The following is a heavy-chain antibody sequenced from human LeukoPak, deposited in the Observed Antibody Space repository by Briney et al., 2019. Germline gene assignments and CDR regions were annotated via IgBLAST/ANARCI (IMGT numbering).Heavy chain of an antibody. V-gene: IGHV1-18*01. J-gene: IGHJ6*03. CDR3: ARPAKGAYYYYYMDV. CDR1: DYTLLTYG. Sequence: WPSVKVSCKASDYTLLTYGITWVRQAPGQGLEWMGWISTYNGNTHYAQKLQGRVTMTTDTSTRTAYMELRSLTSNDTGIYYCARPAKGAYYYYYMDVWGRGTTVTVS. D-gene: IGHD2-2*01. CDR2: ISTYNGNT.